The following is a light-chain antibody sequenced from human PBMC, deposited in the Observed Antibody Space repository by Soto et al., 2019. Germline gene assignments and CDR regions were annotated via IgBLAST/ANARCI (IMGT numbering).Light chain of an antibody. CDR2: AAS. J-gene: IGKJ4*01. CDR3: QQTYSTPLN. V-gene: IGKV1-39*01. CDR1: QTIRQY. Sequence: DIQRTQSPSSLSASVGDRVTMTCRASQTIRQYLNWYQQRPGKAPKLLIYAASSLQGGVPSRFSGTGSGTDFTLTISSLQPEDFATYFCQQTYSTPLNVGGGTKVDIK.